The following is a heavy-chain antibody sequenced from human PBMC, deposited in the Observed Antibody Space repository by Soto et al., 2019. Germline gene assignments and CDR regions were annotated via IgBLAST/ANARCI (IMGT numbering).Heavy chain of an antibody. D-gene: IGHD3-3*01. CDR3: ARDPQSITIFGVVIPPDEYYYYYGLDV. CDR1: GYTFTSYG. CDR2: ISAYNGNT. Sequence: ASVKVSCKASGYTFTSYGISWVRQAPGQGLEWMGWISAYNGNTNYAQKLQGRVTMTTDTSTSTAYMELRSLRSDDTAVYYCARDPQSITIFGVVIPPDEYYYYYGLDVWGQGTTVTVSS. V-gene: IGHV1-18*01. J-gene: IGHJ6*02.